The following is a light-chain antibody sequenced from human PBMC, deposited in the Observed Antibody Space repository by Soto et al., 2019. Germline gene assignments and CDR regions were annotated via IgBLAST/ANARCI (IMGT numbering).Light chain of an antibody. Sequence: ALTQPPSVSGSPGQSVSISCTGTSSDVGTYISVSWYQQPPGTAPKLIIYAVNNRPSGVPDRFSGSKSGNTASLTISGLQAEDEADYYCSLYVSRSTSFVFGTGTKVTVL. CDR1: SSDVGTYIS. CDR2: AVN. CDR3: SLYVSRSTSFV. V-gene: IGLV2-18*01. J-gene: IGLJ1*01.